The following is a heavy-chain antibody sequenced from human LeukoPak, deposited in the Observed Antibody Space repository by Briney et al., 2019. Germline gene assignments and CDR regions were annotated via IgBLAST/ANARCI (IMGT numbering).Heavy chain of an antibody. CDR2: INPNSGGT. J-gene: IGHJ6*03. V-gene: IGHV1-2*02. Sequence: GASVKVSCKASGYTFTGYYMHWVRQAPGQGLEWMGWINPNSGGTNYAQKFQGRVTMTRDTSISTAYMELSRLRSDDTAVYYCARESVLRYFDWLLYYYYYYMDVWGKGTTVTISS. CDR1: GYTFTGYY. CDR3: ARESVLRYFDWLLYYYYYYMDV. D-gene: IGHD3-9*01.